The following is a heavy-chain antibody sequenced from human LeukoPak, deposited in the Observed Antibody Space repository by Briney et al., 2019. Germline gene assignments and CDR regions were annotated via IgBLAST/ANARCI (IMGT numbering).Heavy chain of an antibody. Sequence: PSQTLSLTCTVSGGSISSGGYYWSWIRQHPGKGLEWIGYIYYSGSTYYNPSLKSRVTISVDTSKNQFSLKLSSVTAADTAVYYCARGTYYDFWSWFDPWGQGTLVTVSS. V-gene: IGHV4-31*03. CDR1: GGSISSGGYY. J-gene: IGHJ5*02. CDR2: IYYSGST. CDR3: ARGTYYDFWSWFDP. D-gene: IGHD3-3*01.